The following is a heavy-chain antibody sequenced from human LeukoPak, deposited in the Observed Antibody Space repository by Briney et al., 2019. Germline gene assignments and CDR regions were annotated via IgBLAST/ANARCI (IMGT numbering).Heavy chain of an antibody. CDR1: GGSISSSSYY. Sequence: PSETLSLTCTVSGGSISSSSYYWGWIRQPPGKGLEWIGSIYYSGSTYYNPSLKSRVTISVDTSKNQFSLKLSSVTAADTAVYYCARQGGPLYYFDYWGQGTLVTVSS. CDR2: IYYSGST. V-gene: IGHV4-39*01. CDR3: ARQGGPLYYFDY. D-gene: IGHD6-25*01. J-gene: IGHJ4*02.